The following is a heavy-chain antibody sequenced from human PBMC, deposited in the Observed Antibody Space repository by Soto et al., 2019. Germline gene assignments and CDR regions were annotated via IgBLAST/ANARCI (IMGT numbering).Heavy chain of an antibody. Sequence: QVQLQQWGAGLLKPSETLSLTCAVYGGSFSGYYWSWIRQPPGKGLEWIGEINHSGSTNYNPSLKSRVTISVDTSNSQFSLKLSSVTAADTAVYYCARVPRYHSSSWWIWGQGTLVTVSS. V-gene: IGHV4-34*01. CDR2: INHSGST. CDR3: ARVPRYHSSSWWI. CDR1: GGSFSGYY. J-gene: IGHJ4*02. D-gene: IGHD6-13*01.